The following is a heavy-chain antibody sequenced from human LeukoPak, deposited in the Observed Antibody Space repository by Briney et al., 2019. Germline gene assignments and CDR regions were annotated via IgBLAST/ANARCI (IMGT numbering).Heavy chain of an antibody. CDR2: ISHDGSDK. CDR3: AKAVGSISWSFDY. D-gene: IGHD6-13*01. Sequence: QSGGSLRLSCAASGFTFSSYAMSWVRQAPGKGLEWVALISHDGSDKNYADSVKGRFTISRDNSNSTLYLQMDSLRGDDAAVYYCAKAVGSISWSFDYWGQGTLVTVSS. V-gene: IGHV3-30*18. CDR1: GFTFSSYA. J-gene: IGHJ4*02.